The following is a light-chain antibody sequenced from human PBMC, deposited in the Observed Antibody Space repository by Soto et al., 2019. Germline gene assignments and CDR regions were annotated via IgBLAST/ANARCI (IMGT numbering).Light chain of an antibody. CDR3: AAWDDSLNGFYV. CDR2: SNN. V-gene: IGLV1-44*01. Sequence: SGRAQRREGAEIPGVGVTLKKTGSSSNIGSNTVNWYQQLPGTAPKLLIYSNNQRPSGVPDRFSGSKSGTSASLAISGLQSEDEADYYCAAWDDSLNGFYVFGTGTKVTVL. CDR1: SSNIGSNT. J-gene: IGLJ1*01.